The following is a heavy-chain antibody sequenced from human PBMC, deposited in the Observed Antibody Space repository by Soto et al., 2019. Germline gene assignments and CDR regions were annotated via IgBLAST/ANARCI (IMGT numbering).Heavy chain of an antibody. V-gene: IGHV3-21*01. D-gene: IGHD3-10*01. J-gene: IGHJ6*02. Sequence: EVQLVESGGGLVKPGGSLRLSCAASGFTFSSYSMNWVRQAPGKGLEWVSSISSSSSYIYYADSVKGRFTISRDNAKNSLYLQMNSLRAEDTAVYYCARDFYGSGGYYYYGMDVGGQGTTVTVSS. CDR3: ARDFYGSGGYYYYGMDV. CDR1: GFTFSSYS. CDR2: ISSSSSYI.